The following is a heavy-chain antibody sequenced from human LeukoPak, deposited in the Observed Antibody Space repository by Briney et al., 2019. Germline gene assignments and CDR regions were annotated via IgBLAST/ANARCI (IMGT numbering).Heavy chain of an antibody. CDR1: GYTFTSYG. D-gene: IGHD6-13*01. Sequence: ASVKVSCKASGYTFTSYGISWVRQAPGQGLEWMGWISAYNGNTNYAQKLQGRVTMTTDTSTSTAYMELRSLRSDDTAVYYCARDSSSWPPPYYYYGMDVWGQGTTVTVSS. V-gene: IGHV1-18*01. CDR3: ARDSSSWPPPYYYYGMDV. CDR2: ISAYNGNT. J-gene: IGHJ6*02.